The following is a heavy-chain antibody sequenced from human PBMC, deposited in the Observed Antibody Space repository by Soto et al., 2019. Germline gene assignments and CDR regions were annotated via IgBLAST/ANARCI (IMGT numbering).Heavy chain of an antibody. J-gene: IGHJ4*02. CDR2: INPMSGAT. CDR3: ARDLAAGDL. V-gene: IGHV1-46*01. Sequence: QVQLVQSGAEVKKPGASVKVSCKASGYTFTSYYMHWVRQAPGHGLEWMAIINPMSGATNYAQKFQGRITLTMDTSTSTVYMEVSSLTSEDTAVYYCARDLAAGDLWGQGTLVTVSS. D-gene: IGHD2-21*01. CDR1: GYTFTSYY.